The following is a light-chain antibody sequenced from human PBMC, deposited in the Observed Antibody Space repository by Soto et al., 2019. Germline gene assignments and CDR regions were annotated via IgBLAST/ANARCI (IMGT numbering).Light chain of an antibody. J-gene: IGLJ2*01. Sequence: QSVLTQPTSASGTPGQRVTIACSGSSSNIGSNTVNWYQQLPGTAPKLLIYSNNQRPSGVPDRFSGSKSGTSASLAISGLQSEDEADYYCAAWDDSLNGPVCGGGTKLTVL. CDR3: AAWDDSLNGPV. CDR2: SNN. CDR1: SSNIGSNT. V-gene: IGLV1-44*01.